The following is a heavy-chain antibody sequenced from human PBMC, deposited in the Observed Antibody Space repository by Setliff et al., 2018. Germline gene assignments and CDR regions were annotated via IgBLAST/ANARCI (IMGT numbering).Heavy chain of an antibody. V-gene: IGHV4-59*08. CDR2: IYYSGST. CDR3: ARGYGVLTGYYNY. CDR1: GGSISSYY. J-gene: IGHJ4*02. Sequence: PSETLSLTCTVSGGSISSYYWSWIRQPPGKGLEWIGYIYYSGSTYYNPSLKSRVTISVDTSKNQFSLKLSSVTAADTAVYYCARGYGVLTGYYNYWGQGTLVTVSS. D-gene: IGHD3-9*01.